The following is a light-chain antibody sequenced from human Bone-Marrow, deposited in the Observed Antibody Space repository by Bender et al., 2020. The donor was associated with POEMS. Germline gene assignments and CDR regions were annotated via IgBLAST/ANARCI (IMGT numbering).Light chain of an antibody. CDR3: QSYDSNNHVV. CDR1: SGSIPASY. V-gene: IGLV6-57*01. Sequence: NFLLTQPHSVSESPEKTVTISCTRSSGSIPASYVQWYQLRPGSSPTTVIYDNDQRPSGVPARFSGSIDSSSNSASLTISGLKTEDEADYYCQSYDSNNHVVFGGGTKLTVL. CDR2: DND. J-gene: IGLJ2*01.